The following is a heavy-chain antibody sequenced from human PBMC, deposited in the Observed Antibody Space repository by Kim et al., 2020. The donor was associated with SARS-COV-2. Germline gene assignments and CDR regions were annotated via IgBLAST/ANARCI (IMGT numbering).Heavy chain of an antibody. CDR2: ISYDGSNK. CDR1: GFTFSSYG. V-gene: IGHV3-30*18. Sequence: GGSLRLSCAASGFTFSSYGMHWVRQAPGKGLEWVAVISYDGSNKYYADSVKGRFTISRDNSKNTLYLQMNSLRAEDTAVYYCAKDQSPPYYYYYGMDVWGQGTTVTVSS. CDR3: AKDQSPPYYYYYGMDV. J-gene: IGHJ6*02.